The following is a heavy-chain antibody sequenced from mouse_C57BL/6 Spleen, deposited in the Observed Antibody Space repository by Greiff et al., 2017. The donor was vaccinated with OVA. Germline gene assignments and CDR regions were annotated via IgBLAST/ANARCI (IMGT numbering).Heavy chain of an antibody. CDR1: GYTFTSYW. Sequence: QVQLQQPGAELVKPGASVTLSCKASGYTFTSYWMHWVKQRPGQGLEWIGMIHPNSGSNNYNEKSKSKATLTVDKSSRTPFIQLSSLTSEDSAVYYSASPNFYYGISLAYWGQGTLVTVSA. CDR2: IHPNSGSN. CDR3: ASPNFYYGISLAY. D-gene: IGHD1-1*01. J-gene: IGHJ3*01. V-gene: IGHV1-64*01.